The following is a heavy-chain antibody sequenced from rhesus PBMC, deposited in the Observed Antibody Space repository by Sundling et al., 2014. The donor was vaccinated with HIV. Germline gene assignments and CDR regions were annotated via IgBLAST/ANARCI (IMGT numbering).Heavy chain of an antibody. CDR3: GKYNVWTGYCVDY. D-gene: IGHD3-3*01. CDR2: IHGRGTST. Sequence: QVKLQQWGGGLVKPSDTLSLPCAVYGDSISGSHYWSWIRQAPGKGLEWIGYIHGRGTSTNYNPSLKSRVTLSVDTSNKQLSLRLTSVTAADTAVYYCGKYNVWTGYCVDYWGRGVLVTVST. V-gene: IGHV4-73*01. J-gene: IGHJ4*01. CDR1: GDSISGSHY.